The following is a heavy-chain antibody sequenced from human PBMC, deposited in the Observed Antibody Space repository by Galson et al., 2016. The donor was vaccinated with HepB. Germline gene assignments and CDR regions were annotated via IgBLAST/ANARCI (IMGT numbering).Heavy chain of an antibody. V-gene: IGHV2-5*02. CDR2: VYWDDHK. D-gene: IGHD4-17*01. Sequence: PALVKPTQTLTLTCTFSGFSLSTRGVGVGWIRQPPGKALEWFALVYWDDHKRYSPSLHIRLTTTKDTAKNQVVLTMTNMDPVDTATYYCAHTGPPRTDDDYRPWSFDLWGRGTLVTVSS. CDR1: GFSLSTRGVG. CDR3: AHTGPPRTDDDYRPWSFDL. J-gene: IGHJ2*01.